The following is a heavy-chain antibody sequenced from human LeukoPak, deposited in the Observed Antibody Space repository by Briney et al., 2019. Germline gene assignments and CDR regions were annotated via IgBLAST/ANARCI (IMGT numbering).Heavy chain of an antibody. V-gene: IGHV4-34*01. J-gene: IGHJ5*02. CDR3: ARGGGYSYGLRGWYNWFDP. D-gene: IGHD5-18*01. CDR1: GVSFSGYY. CDR2: INHSGST. Sequence: PSETLSLTCAVYGVSFSGYYWSWIRQPPGKGLEWIGEINHSGSTNYNPSLKSRVTISVDTSKNQFSLKLSSVTAADTAVYYCARGGGYSYGLRGWYNWFDPWGQGTLVTVSS.